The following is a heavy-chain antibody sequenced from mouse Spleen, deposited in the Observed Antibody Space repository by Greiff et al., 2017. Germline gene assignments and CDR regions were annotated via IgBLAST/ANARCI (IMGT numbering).Heavy chain of an antibody. V-gene: IGHV5-6*01. D-gene: IGHD1-1*01. CDR3: ARQGITTVGNFDD. CDR2: ISSGGSYT. CDR1: GFTFSSYG. Sequence: EVQLQESGGDLVKPGGSLKLSCAASGFTFSSYGMSWVRQTPDKRLEWVATISSGGSYTYYPDSVTGRFPISRDNAKNTLYLQMSSLKSEDTAMYYCARQGITTVGNFDDWGQGTTLTVSS. J-gene: IGHJ2*01.